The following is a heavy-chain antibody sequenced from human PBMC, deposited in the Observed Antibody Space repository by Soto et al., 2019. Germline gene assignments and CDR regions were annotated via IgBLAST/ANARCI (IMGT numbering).Heavy chain of an antibody. D-gene: IGHD6-13*01. J-gene: IGHJ4*02. Sequence: GGSLRLSCAASGFTFSSYGMNWVRQAPGKGLERVAVIAYDGSNKYYADSVKGRFIISRDKSKNTLYLQMNSLRAEDTAVYYFAKDLLGLTSSWTLDYWGQGTLVTVSS. V-gene: IGHV3-30*18. CDR1: GFTFSSYG. CDR3: AKDLLGLTSSWTLDY. CDR2: IAYDGSNK.